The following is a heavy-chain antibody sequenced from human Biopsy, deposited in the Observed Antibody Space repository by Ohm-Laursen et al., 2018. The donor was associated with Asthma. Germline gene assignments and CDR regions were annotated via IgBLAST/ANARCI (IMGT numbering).Heavy chain of an antibody. CDR1: GYNFISFA. CDR2: VNTGNGDT. V-gene: IGHV1-3*04. J-gene: IGHJ3*01. CDR3: ARTYYDFLTGQVKDVFGV. D-gene: IGHD3-9*01. Sequence: ATVKISCKASGYNFISFAIHWVRQAPGQRLEWMDWVNTGNGDTKYSQKFQGRVTITRDTSASTAYMELRSLRSEDTATYYCARTYYDFLTGQVKDVFGVWGQGTMVTVSS.